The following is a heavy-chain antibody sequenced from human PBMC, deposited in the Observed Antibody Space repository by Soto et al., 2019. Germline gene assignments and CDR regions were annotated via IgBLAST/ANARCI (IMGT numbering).Heavy chain of an antibody. V-gene: IGHV3-64*01. Sequence: EVQLVESGGGLVQPAGSLRLSCAASGFTFSTHAMHWVRQAPGKGLEHVSAISRSGDSTFHANSVEGRFTISRDNSKNTLYLQMGRLRAEDMAVYYCARLGSGLDYWGQGTLVTVSS. D-gene: IGHD3-3*01. J-gene: IGHJ4*02. CDR1: GFTFSTHA. CDR3: ARLGSGLDY. CDR2: ISRSGDST.